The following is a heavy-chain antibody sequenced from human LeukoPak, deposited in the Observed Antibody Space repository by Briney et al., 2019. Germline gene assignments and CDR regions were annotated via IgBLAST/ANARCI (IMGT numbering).Heavy chain of an antibody. V-gene: IGHV3-48*03. J-gene: IGHJ3*02. CDR1: GFTFSSYE. CDR3: ARDPIPYYFGSGSHGAFDI. D-gene: IGHD3-10*01. Sequence: GGSLRLSCAASGFTFSSYEMNWVRQAPRKGLEWVSCISSSSSTIYYADSVKGRFTISRDNAKNSLYLQMNSLRAEDTAVYYCARDPIPYYFGSGSHGAFDIWGQGTMVTVSS. CDR2: ISSSSSTI.